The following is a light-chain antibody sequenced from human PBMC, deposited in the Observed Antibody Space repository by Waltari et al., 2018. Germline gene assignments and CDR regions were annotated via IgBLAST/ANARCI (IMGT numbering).Light chain of an antibody. V-gene: IGLV2-23*01. Sequence: QSALTQPASVSGSPGPSITISCTGTISYVGSSNLVSWYQQHPGKAPKLMIYEDTKRPSGVSNRFSGSKSGNTASLTISGLQAEDEADYYCCSYAGSSIWVVGGGTELTVL. J-gene: IGLJ3*02. CDR2: EDT. CDR3: CSYAGSSIWV. CDR1: ISYVGSSNL.